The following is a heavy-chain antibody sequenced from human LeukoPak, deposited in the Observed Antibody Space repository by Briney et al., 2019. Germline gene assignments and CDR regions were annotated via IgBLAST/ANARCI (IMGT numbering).Heavy chain of an antibody. CDR3: ARELPSGGSGSYPSHFDY. Sequence: SETLSLTCTVSGGSFTTQYWSWIRQPPGKGLEWIGYIYYSGSTNYNPSLNSRVTISVDTSKNQFSLKLSSVTAADTAVYYCARELPSGGSGSYPSHFDYWGQGTLVTVSS. J-gene: IGHJ4*02. V-gene: IGHV4-59*11. CDR2: IYYSGST. CDR1: GGSFTTQY. D-gene: IGHD3-10*01.